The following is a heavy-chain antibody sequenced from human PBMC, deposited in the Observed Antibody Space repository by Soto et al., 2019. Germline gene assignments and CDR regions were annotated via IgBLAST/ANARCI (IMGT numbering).Heavy chain of an antibody. CDR1: GYSFTSYW. D-gene: IGHD3-3*01. CDR3: ARHAYDFWSGHPNPRYYYGMDV. Sequence: GESLKISCKGSGYSFTSYWIGWVRQMPGKGLEWMGIIYPGDSDTRYSPSFQGQVNISVDKSISTAYLQWRSLKATDTAMYYCARHAYDFWSGHPNPRYYYGMDVWGQGTTVTVSS. CDR2: IYPGDSDT. J-gene: IGHJ6*02. V-gene: IGHV5-51*01.